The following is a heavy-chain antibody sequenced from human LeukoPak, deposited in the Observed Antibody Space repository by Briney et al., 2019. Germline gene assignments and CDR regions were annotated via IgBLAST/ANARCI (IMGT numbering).Heavy chain of an antibody. Sequence: PSETLSLTCAVYGGSFSGYYWSWIRQPPGKGLEWIGEINHSGSTNYNPSLKSRVTISVDTSKNQFSLQLNSVTPEDTAVYYCARAPAGLHFDWLKTNWFDTWGQGTLVTVSS. D-gene: IGHD3-9*01. V-gene: IGHV4-34*01. J-gene: IGHJ5*02. CDR2: INHSGST. CDR1: GGSFSGYY. CDR3: ARAPAGLHFDWLKTNWFDT.